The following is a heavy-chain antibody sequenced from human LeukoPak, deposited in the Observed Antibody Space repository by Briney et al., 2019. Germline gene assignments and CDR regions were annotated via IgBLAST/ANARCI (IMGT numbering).Heavy chain of an antibody. V-gene: IGHV1-69*05. CDR3: ARAPWAKLEPSFDY. Sequence: VASVKVSCKASGGTFSSYAISWVRQAPGQGLEWMGGIIPIFGTANYAQKFQGRVTITTDESTSTAYMELSSLRSEDTAVYYCARAPWAKLEPSFDYWGQGTLVTVSS. J-gene: IGHJ4*02. D-gene: IGHD1-1*01. CDR1: GGTFSSYA. CDR2: IIPIFGTA.